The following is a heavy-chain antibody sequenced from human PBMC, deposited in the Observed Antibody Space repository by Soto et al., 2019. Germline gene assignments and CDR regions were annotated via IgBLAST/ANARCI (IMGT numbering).Heavy chain of an antibody. CDR3: GRVVEGATRHTDPDS. V-gene: IGHV4-39*01. D-gene: IGHD2-21*01. CDR1: GVSIHDSHSF. Sequence: SETLSLTCTVSGVSIHDSHSFWAWIRQPPGKGLQFIASVYHNGGAHYNSSLKSRVTISVDTANNQVSPRMRSLTAADTAFYYCGRVVEGATRHTDPDSWGQGILVTVSS. CDR2: VYHNGGA. J-gene: IGHJ5*01.